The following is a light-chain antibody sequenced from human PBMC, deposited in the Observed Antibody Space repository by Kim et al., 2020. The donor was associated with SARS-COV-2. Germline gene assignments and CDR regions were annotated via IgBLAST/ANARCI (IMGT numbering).Light chain of an antibody. V-gene: IGKV3-15*01. J-gene: IGKJ4*01. CDR2: GAS. CDR3: RPYCQWPLT. Sequence: EIVLTQSPATLSVSPGERATLSCRASQSVSSNLAWYQQKPGQAPRLLIYGASTRATGIPGRFSGSGSGTEFTLTMSSLQSEDFAVYYCRPYCQWPLTFGGGTGVDVK. CDR1: QSVSSN.